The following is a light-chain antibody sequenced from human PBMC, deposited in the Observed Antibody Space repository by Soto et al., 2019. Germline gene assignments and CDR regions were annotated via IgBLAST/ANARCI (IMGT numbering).Light chain of an antibody. CDR3: QKYNSAPRT. J-gene: IGKJ3*01. Sequence: DIQMTQSPSSLSASIGDRVTITCRASQDIINYLAWYQQRPGQIPELLIYAASTLQSGVPSRFSGSGSGTDFTLTISSLQPEDVATYYCQKYNSAPRTFVPGTKVDLK. V-gene: IGKV1-27*01. CDR1: QDIINY. CDR2: AAS.